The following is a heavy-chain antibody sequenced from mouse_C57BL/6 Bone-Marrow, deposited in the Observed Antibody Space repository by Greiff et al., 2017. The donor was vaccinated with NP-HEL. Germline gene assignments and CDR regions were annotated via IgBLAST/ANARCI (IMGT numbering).Heavy chain of an antibody. V-gene: IGHV1-63*01. J-gene: IGHJ4*01. CDR3: ARYWLLDAMDY. Sequence: QVQLQQSGAELVRPGTSVKMSCKASGYTFTNYWIGWAKQRPGHGLEWIGDIYPGGGYTNYNEKFKGKATLTADKSSSTAYMQFSSLTSEDSAIYYCARYWLLDAMDYWGQGTSVTVSS. CDR2: IYPGGGYT. CDR1: GYTFTNYW. D-gene: IGHD2-3*01.